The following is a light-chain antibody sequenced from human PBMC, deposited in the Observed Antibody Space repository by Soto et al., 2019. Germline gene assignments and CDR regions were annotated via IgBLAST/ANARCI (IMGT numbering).Light chain of an antibody. CDR2: DAS. Sequence: DIQMTQSPSSLSASVGDRVTITCQASQDIKNYLNWYQQKSGKAPKXLIYDASDLETGVPSRLSGSGSGTDLTITISRLEPEDCEVYDCQQYGSSQGTFGGGTKVDIK. CDR3: QQYGSSQGT. CDR1: QDIKNY. J-gene: IGKJ4*01. V-gene: IGKV1-33*01.